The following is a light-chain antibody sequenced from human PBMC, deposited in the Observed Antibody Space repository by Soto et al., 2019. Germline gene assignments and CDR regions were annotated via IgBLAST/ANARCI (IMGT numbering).Light chain of an antibody. CDR2: DAS. Sequence: EIVLTQSPATLSLSPGERATLSCRASQSVNSYLAWYQQRPGQAPRLLIYDASSRATGVPARFSGSGSGTDYTLTISSLEPEDLAVYYCQQRSNWPLTFGGGTKVDIK. CDR1: QSVNSY. J-gene: IGKJ4*01. CDR3: QQRSNWPLT. V-gene: IGKV3-11*01.